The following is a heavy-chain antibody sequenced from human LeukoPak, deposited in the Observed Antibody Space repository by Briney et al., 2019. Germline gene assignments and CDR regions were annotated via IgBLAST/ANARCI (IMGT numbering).Heavy chain of an antibody. CDR3: ARAGNYYFEY. CDR1: GFTFSSSW. D-gene: IGHD1-1*01. Sequence: PGGPLRLSCAGSGFTFSSSWIQWVRQAPGKGLVWVSRMNGDGSTIDYAASVKGRFTISRDNAKNTLYLQMNSLSAEDTAVYYCARAGNYYFEYWGQGTLVTVSS. CDR2: MNGDGSTI. V-gene: IGHV3-74*01. J-gene: IGHJ4*02.